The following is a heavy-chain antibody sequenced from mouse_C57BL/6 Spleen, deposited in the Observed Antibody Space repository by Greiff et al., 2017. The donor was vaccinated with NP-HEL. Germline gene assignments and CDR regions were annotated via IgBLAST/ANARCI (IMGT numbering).Heavy chain of an antibody. Sequence: QVQLQQPGAELVKPGASVKMSCKASGYTFTSYWITWVKQRPGQGLEWIGDIYPGSGSTNYNEKFKSKATLTVDTSSSTAYMQLSSLTSEDSAVYYCARGGGLDYSNFGAMDYWGQGTSVTVSS. D-gene: IGHD2-5*01. J-gene: IGHJ4*01. CDR2: IYPGSGST. CDR3: ARGGGLDYSNFGAMDY. V-gene: IGHV1-55*01. CDR1: GYTFTSYW.